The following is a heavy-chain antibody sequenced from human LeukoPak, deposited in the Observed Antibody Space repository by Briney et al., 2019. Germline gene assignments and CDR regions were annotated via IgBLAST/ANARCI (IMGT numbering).Heavy chain of an antibody. CDR2: IYNSGST. CDR1: GCSISSYY. J-gene: IGHJ4*02. CDR3: GRDTLVRGVADY. V-gene: IGHV4-59*01. D-gene: IGHD3-10*01. Sequence: PSETLSLTCTVSGCSISSYYWSWFRQPPGKGREWIGDIYNSGSTIYNPSLKSRVTISMDTSKNQFSLYLSSVTAADTAVYYCGRDTLVRGVADYWGQGTLVTVSS.